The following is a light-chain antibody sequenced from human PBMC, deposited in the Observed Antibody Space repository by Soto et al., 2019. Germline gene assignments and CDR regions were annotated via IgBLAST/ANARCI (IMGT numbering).Light chain of an antibody. J-gene: IGKJ1*01. V-gene: IGKV1-5*03. CDR3: QQYNSYSAGT. CDR2: KAS. Sequence: DIQMTQSPSTLSASVGDRVTITCRASQSISSWLAWYQQNPGKAPKLLIYKASSLESGVPSRFSGSGSGTEFTLTISSLQPDDFATYYCQQYNSYSAGTFGQGTKVEIK. CDR1: QSISSW.